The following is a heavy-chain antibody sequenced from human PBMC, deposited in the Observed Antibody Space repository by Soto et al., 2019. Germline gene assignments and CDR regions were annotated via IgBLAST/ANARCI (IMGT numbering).Heavy chain of an antibody. J-gene: IGHJ4*02. CDR3: ARVAAAEAVDY. CDR2: IYYSGST. CDR1: GGSISSYH. V-gene: IGHV4-59*01. D-gene: IGHD6-13*01. Sequence: PSETLSLTCTVSGGSISSYHWSWIRQPPGKGLEWIGYIYYSGSTNYNPSLKSRVTISVDTSKNQFSLKLSSVTASDTAVYYCARVAAAEAVDYWGQGTLVTVSS.